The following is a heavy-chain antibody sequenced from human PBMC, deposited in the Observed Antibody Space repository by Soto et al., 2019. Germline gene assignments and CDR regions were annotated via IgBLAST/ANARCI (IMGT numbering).Heavy chain of an antibody. CDR2: IIPVLDVT. D-gene: IGHD3-10*01. J-gene: IGHJ6*04. CDR1: GGTFNRET. Sequence: QAQLVQSGAEVKKPGSSVKVSCKASGGTFNRETFSWVRQAPGQGLQWMGRIIPVLDVTEYPQNFQGRVTITADTSTSTVYLALSGLGSDDTAVYYSARGGKLGGDLDVWGKGTPVIVSS. V-gene: IGHV1-69*02. CDR3: ARGGKLGGDLDV.